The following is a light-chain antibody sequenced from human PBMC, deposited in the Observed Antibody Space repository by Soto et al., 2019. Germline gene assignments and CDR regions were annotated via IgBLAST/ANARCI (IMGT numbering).Light chain of an antibody. CDR1: EGIGVD. J-gene: IGKJ4*01. CDR2: AAS. V-gene: IGKV1-27*01. Sequence: DIPMTQSPSSLYASLGDRVTINCRASEGIGVDLAWFQQKPGKVPKLLIYAASALQSGVPSRFSGSGSGTDFTLTISSLQPEDFATYYCQKYNSAPLTCGGGTKVEIK. CDR3: QKYNSAPLT.